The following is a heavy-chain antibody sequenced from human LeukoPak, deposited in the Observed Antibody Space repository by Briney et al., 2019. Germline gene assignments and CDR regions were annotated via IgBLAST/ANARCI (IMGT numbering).Heavy chain of an antibody. CDR2: INPNSGGT. CDR1: GYTFTGYY. CDR3: ARDPPIGGADVFDI. D-gene: IGHD3-10*01. Sequence: VASVKVSCKAAGYTFTGYYMHWVRQAPGQGLEWMGWINPNSGGTNYAQKFQGRVTMTRDTSISTAYMELSRLTSDDTAVYYCARDPPIGGADVFDIWGQGTMVTVSS. V-gene: IGHV1-2*02. J-gene: IGHJ3*02.